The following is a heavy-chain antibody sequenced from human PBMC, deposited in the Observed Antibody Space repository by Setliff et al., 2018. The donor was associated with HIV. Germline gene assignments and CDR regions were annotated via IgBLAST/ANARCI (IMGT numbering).Heavy chain of an antibody. Sequence: SETLSLTCTVSGGSISSSSYYWGWIRQPPGKGLEWIGNIYSGGTTYYNSSLRSRVTISVDTSKNQFSLKLNSVTAADTAVYYCARIVSGSDYVVDYWGQGTLVTVSS. V-gene: IGHV4-39*07. D-gene: IGHD5-12*01. CDR1: GGSISSSSYY. J-gene: IGHJ4*02. CDR2: IYSGGTT. CDR3: ARIVSGSDYVVDY.